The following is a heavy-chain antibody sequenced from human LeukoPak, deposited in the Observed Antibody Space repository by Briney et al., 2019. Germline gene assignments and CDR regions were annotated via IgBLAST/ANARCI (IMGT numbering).Heavy chain of an antibody. CDR1: GGSITSYY. D-gene: IGHD2-15*01. J-gene: IGHJ4*02. CDR3: ARRVGGSLDY. Sequence: PAETLSLTCTVSGGSITSYYWAWLRQPPGKGLEWIGYLYYSGYSNYNPSLKSRVSMSVDTSKNQFSLKLSSVTAADTAVYYCARRVGGSLDYWGQGTLVTVSS. CDR2: LYYSGYS. V-gene: IGHV4-59*08.